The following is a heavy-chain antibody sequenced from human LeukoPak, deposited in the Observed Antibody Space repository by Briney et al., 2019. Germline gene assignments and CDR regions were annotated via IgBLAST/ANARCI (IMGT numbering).Heavy chain of an antibody. CDR3: ARDVPSYFDFWSGLTGFDP. Sequence: ASVKVSCKVSGYTLTELSMHWVRQAPGKGLEWMGGFDPEDGETIYAQNFQGRVTMTRDTSISTAYLELSRLTSNDTAVYYCARDVPSYFDFWSGLTGFDPWGQGTLVTVSS. D-gene: IGHD3-3*01. CDR1: GYTLTELS. CDR2: FDPEDGET. J-gene: IGHJ5*02. V-gene: IGHV1-24*01.